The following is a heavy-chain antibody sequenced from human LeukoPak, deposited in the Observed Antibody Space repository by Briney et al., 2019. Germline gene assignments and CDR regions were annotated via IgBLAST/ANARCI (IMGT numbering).Heavy chain of an antibody. D-gene: IGHD4-17*01. CDR1: GGSFSGYY. CDR3: ARNCGMTTVTTRGALDY. V-gene: IGHV4-34*01. J-gene: IGHJ4*02. CDR2: INHSGST. Sequence: PSETLSLTCAVYGGSFSGYYWSWIRQPPGKGLEWIGEINHSGSTNYNPSLKSRVTISVDTSKNQFSLKLSSVTAADTAVYYCARNCGMTTVTTRGALDYWGQGTLVTVSS.